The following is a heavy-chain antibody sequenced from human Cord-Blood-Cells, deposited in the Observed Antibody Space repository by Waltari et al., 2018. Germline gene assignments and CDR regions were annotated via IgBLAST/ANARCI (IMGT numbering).Heavy chain of an antibody. CDR1: GFTFSSYG. D-gene: IGHD5-18*01. CDR2: ISYDGSNK. Sequence: QVQLVESGGGVVQPGRSLRLSCAASGFTFSSYGMHWVRQAPGKGLEWVAVISYDGSNKYYVDSVKGRFTISRDNSKNTLYLQMNSLRAEDTAVYYCAKDVDTAMAPDYWGQGTLVTVSS. CDR3: AKDVDTAMAPDY. V-gene: IGHV3-30*18. J-gene: IGHJ4*02.